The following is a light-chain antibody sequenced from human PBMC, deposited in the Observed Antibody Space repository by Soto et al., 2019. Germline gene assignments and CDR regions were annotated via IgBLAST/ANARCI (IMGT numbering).Light chain of an antibody. CDR1: SSNIGSNI. Sequence: QAVVTQPPSASGTPGQRVTISCSGSSSNIGSNIVNWYQQLPGTAPKLLIYSNSQRPSGVPDRFSGSKSDTSASLAISGLQSEDEGDYYCAAWEDSLNGVIFGGGTKLTVL. CDR2: SNS. V-gene: IGLV1-44*01. CDR3: AAWEDSLNGVI. J-gene: IGLJ2*01.